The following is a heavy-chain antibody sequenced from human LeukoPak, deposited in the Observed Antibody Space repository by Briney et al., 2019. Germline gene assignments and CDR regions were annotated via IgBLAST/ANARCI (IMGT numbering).Heavy chain of an antibody. J-gene: IGHJ4*02. CDR3: ATILNDY. CDR2: IYSCGST. CDR1: RFTVSSKY. D-gene: IGHD2-21*01. Sequence: GGSLRLSRAASRFTVSSKYMSSVRQAPGKGLEWGSVIYSCGSTYYADSVKGRCTISRDNSKNTLYLQMNSLRAEDTAVYYCATILNDYWGEGALVTVSS. V-gene: IGHV3-53*01.